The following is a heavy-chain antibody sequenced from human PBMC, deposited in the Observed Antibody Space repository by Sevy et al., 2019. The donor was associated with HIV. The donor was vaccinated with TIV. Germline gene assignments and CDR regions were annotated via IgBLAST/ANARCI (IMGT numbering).Heavy chain of an antibody. D-gene: IGHD4-4*01. CDR1: GFTFSSYW. Sequence: GGSLRLSCAGSGFTFSSYWMSWVRQAPGKGLEWVANINQDGSGKNYVDSVKGRFTISRDNAKNSLYLQMNSLRAGDTAVYYCARDPFSKADYWGQGTLVTVSS. J-gene: IGHJ4*02. V-gene: IGHV3-7*01. CDR3: ARDPFSKADY. CDR2: INQDGSGK.